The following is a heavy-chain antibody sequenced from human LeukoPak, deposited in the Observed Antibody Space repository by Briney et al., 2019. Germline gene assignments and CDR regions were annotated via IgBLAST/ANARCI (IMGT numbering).Heavy chain of an antibody. CDR2: INHSGST. Sequence: SETLSLTCTVSGGSISSYYWSWIRQPPGKGLEWIGEINHSGSTNYNPSLRSRVTISVDTSKNQFSLKLSSVTAADTAVYYCARGSISSWYDYWGQGTLVTVSS. CDR1: GGSISSYY. D-gene: IGHD6-13*01. J-gene: IGHJ4*02. CDR3: ARGSISSWYDY. V-gene: IGHV4-34*01.